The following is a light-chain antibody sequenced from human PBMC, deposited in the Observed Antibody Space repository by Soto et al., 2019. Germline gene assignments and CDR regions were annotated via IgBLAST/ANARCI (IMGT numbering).Light chain of an antibody. V-gene: IGKV3-20*01. CDR3: HQYGTLPYA. Sequence: IALTQSPGTLSLSPGERATLSCRASQRVSSNYVAWYQHKPGQAPRLLIHGASIRATGIPDRFSGSGSGTDFTLTIIRLEPEDFAVYYCHQYGTLPYAFGQGTKLQIK. J-gene: IGKJ2*01. CDR1: QRVSSNY. CDR2: GAS.